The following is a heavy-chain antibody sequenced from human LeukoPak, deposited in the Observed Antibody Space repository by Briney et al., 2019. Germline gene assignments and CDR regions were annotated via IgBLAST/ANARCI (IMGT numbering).Heavy chain of an antibody. Sequence: PGGSLRLSCAASGFTFSSYSMNWVRQAPGKGLEWVSSISSSSSYIYYADSVKGRFTISRDNAKNSLYLQMNSLRAEDTAVYYCARLLWFGELLTGSAFDIWGQGTMVTVSS. D-gene: IGHD3-10*01. CDR1: GFTFSSYS. V-gene: IGHV3-21*01. J-gene: IGHJ3*02. CDR3: ARLLWFGELLTGSAFDI. CDR2: ISSSSSYI.